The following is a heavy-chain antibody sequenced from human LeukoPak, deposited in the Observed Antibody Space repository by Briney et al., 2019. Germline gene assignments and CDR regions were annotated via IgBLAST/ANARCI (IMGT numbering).Heavy chain of an antibody. J-gene: IGHJ4*02. CDR1: GGSISSYY. Sequence: SETLSLTCTVSGGSISSYYWSWIRQPPGKGLEWIGYIYYSGSTHYNPSLESRVTISVDTSKNLFSLKLSSVTAADTAMYYCARTPGSFDYWGQGTLVTVSS. CDR2: IYYSGST. D-gene: IGHD1-14*01. V-gene: IGHV4-59*08. CDR3: ARTPGSFDY.